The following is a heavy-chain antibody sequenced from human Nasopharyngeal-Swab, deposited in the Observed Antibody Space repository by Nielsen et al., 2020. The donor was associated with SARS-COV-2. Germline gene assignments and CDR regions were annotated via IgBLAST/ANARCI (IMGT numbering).Heavy chain of an antibody. CDR1: GDTFTNSA. J-gene: IGHJ5*02. V-gene: IGHV1-69*10. CDR3: ASPVEMSTT. CDR2: IVPALGLP. D-gene: IGHD5-24*01. Sequence: SVKVSCKTSGDTFTNSAISWVRQAPGQGLEWMGGIVPALGLPNYAQKFQGRLTITADTSTTTAYMELSSLRSEDTAVYYCASPVEMSTTWGQGTLVTVSS.